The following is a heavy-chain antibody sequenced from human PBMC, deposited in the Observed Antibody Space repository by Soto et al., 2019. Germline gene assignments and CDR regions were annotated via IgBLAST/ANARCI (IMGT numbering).Heavy chain of an antibody. CDR2: IKSKTDGGTT. D-gene: IGHD5-12*01. CDR1: GFTFSNAW. Sequence: PGGSLRLSCAASGFTFSNAWMNWVRQAPGKGLEWVGRIKSKTDGGTTDYAAPVKGRFTISRDDSKNTLYLQMNSLKTEDTAVYYCATRSSDDIVAPHIEDYYYGMDVWGQGTTVTVSS. J-gene: IGHJ6*02. V-gene: IGHV3-15*07. CDR3: ATRSSDDIVAPHIEDYYYGMDV.